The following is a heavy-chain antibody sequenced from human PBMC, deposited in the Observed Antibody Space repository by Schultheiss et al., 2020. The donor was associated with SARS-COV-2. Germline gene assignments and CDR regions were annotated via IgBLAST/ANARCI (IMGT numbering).Heavy chain of an antibody. V-gene: IGHV3-30*03. CDR2: ISYDGSNK. J-gene: IGHJ4*02. Sequence: GESLKISCAASGFTFSNAWMSWVRQAPGKGLEWVAVISYDGSNKYYADSVKGRFTISRDNSKSTLYLQMNSLRAEDTAVYYCARGWVTIFGVVIPFDYWGQGTLVTVSS. D-gene: IGHD3-3*01. CDR3: ARGWVTIFGVVIPFDY. CDR1: GFTFSNAW.